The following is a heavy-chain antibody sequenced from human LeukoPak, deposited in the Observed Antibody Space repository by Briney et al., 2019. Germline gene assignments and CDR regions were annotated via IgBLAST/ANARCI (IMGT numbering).Heavy chain of an antibody. J-gene: IGHJ4*02. CDR2: IIPIFGTA. V-gene: IGHV1-69*01. CDR3: AFGVKRGTIVTH. Sequence: SSVKVSCKASGGTFSSYAISWVRQAPGQGLEWMGGIIPIFGTANYAQKFQGRVTITADESTSTAYMELSSLRSEDTAVYYCAFGVKRGTIVTHWGQGTLVTVSS. CDR1: GGTFSSYA. D-gene: IGHD4-11*01.